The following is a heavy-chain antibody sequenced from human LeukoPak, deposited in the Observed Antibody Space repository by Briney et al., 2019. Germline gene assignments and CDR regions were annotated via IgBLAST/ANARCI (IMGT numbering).Heavy chain of an antibody. CDR2: IYYSGST. J-gene: IGHJ3*02. CDR1: GGSISSYY. D-gene: IGHD5-18*01. Sequence: KPSETLSLTCTVSGGSISSYYWGWIRQPPGKGLEWIGSIYYSGSTYYNPSLKSRVTISVDTSKNQFSLKLSSVTAADTAVYYCARGVAMVVNDAFDIWGQGTMVTVSS. V-gene: IGHV4-39*07. CDR3: ARGVAMVVNDAFDI.